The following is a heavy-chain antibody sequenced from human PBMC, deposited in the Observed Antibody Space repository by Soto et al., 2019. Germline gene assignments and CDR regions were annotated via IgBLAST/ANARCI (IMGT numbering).Heavy chain of an antibody. CDR2: INPASGST. CDR3: ARDFAAGDH. Sequence: QVQLVQSGAEVKKPGASVKVSCRTSGYTFTHYYIHWVLQAPGQGLEWLGIINPASGSTNYAQDFQGRVTLTMDTSTTTVYMELSGLRDEDTAIFYCARDFAAGDHWGQGTLVSVSS. J-gene: IGHJ4*02. V-gene: IGHV1-46*01. D-gene: IGHD6-13*01. CDR1: GYTFTHYY.